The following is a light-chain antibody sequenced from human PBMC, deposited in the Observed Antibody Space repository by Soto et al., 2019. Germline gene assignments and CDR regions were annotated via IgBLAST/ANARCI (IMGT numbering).Light chain of an antibody. J-gene: IGKJ1*01. CDR1: QSVSSTY. Sequence: EIVLTQSPRPLSLSPGERSTLSCRASQSVSSTYVAWYQQKSGQAPRLLNYGASSRATGIPDRFSGSGSGTDFTLTISRLEPEDFAVYYCHQYVSSWTFGQGTKVDIK. CDR3: HQYVSSWT. V-gene: IGKV3-20*01. CDR2: GAS.